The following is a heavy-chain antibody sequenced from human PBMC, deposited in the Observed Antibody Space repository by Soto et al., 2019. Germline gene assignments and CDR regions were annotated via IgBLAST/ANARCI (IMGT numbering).Heavy chain of an antibody. V-gene: IGHV3-20*04. D-gene: IGHD6-19*01. CDR1: GFTFDDYG. CDR2: VNWNGGST. CDR3: ARHSSGWFDWFDP. Sequence: PGGSLRLSCAASGFTFDDYGMSWARQAPGKGLEWVSGVNWNGGSTGYADSVKGRFTISRDNAKNSLYLQMNSLRAEDTAVYYCARHSSGWFDWFDPWGQGTLVTVSS. J-gene: IGHJ5*02.